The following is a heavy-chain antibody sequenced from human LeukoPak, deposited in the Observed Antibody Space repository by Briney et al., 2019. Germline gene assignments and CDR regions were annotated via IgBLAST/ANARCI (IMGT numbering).Heavy chain of an antibody. CDR1: GGSFSGYY. Sequence: SETLSLTCAVYGGSFSGYYWSWIRQPPGKGLEWIGEINHSGSTNYNPSLKSRVTISVDTSKNQFSLKLSSVTAADTAVYYCARDLRYYDILTGFSVVGWFDPWGQGTLVTVSS. J-gene: IGHJ5*02. V-gene: IGHV4-34*01. CDR2: INHSGST. D-gene: IGHD3-9*01. CDR3: ARDLRYYDILTGFSVVGWFDP.